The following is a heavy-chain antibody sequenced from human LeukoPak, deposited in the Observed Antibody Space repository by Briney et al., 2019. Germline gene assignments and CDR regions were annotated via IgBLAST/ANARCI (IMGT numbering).Heavy chain of an antibody. CDR1: GGSFSGYY. D-gene: IGHD1-26*01. Sequence: PSETLSLTCAVYGGSFSGYYWSWIRQPPGKGLEWIGEINHSGSTNYNPSLKSRVTISVDTSKNQFSLKLSSVTAADTAVYYCARGQGRYWRQGVYYYYGMDVWGQGTTVTVSS. J-gene: IGHJ6*02. V-gene: IGHV4-34*01. CDR2: INHSGST. CDR3: ARGQGRYWRQGVYYYYGMDV.